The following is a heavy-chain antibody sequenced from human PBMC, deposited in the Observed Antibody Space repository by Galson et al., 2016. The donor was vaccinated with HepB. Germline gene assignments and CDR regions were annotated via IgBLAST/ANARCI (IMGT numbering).Heavy chain of an antibody. CDR1: GFTFSSYW. D-gene: IGHD5-18*01. Sequence: SLRLSCAASGFTFSSYWMTWVRQAPGKGLEWVATIKHDGSEKYYVDSLKGRFSISRDNAKNSLYLQMNSLRVEDTAMYYCARNRGSYGTPDYWGQATLGTVSS. CDR3: ARNRGSYGTPDY. J-gene: IGHJ4*02. CDR2: IKHDGSEK. V-gene: IGHV3-7*03.